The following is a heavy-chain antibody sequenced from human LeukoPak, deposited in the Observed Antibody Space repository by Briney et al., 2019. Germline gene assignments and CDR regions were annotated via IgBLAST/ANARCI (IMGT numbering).Heavy chain of an antibody. CDR3: ARGGVSYFDY. Sequence: SETLSLTCAVYGGSFSGYYWSWIRQPPGKGLEWIGEINHSGNTNYNPSLKSRVTISVDTSKNQFSLKLSSVTAADTAVYYCARGGVSYFDYWGQGTLVTVSS. CDR2: INHSGNT. J-gene: IGHJ4*02. D-gene: IGHD5/OR15-5a*01. CDR1: GGSFSGYY. V-gene: IGHV4-34*01.